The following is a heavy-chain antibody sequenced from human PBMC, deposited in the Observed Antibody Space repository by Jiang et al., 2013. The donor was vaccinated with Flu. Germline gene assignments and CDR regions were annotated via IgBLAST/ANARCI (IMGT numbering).Heavy chain of an antibody. D-gene: IGHD3-10*01. CDR2: INHSGST. CDR3: ARHGWAWQDWYFDL. Sequence: LLKPSETLSLTCAVYGASFSGYYWSWIRQPPGRGLEWIGEINHSGSTNYNPSLKSRVTISVDTSKNQFSLKLSSVTAADTAVYYCARHGWAWQDWYFDLWGRGTLVTVSS. CDR1: GASFSGYY. V-gene: IGHV4-34*01. J-gene: IGHJ2*01.